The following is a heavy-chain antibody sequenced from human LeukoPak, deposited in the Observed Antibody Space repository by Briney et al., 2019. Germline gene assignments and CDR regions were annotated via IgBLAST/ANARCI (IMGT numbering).Heavy chain of an antibody. J-gene: IGHJ4*02. D-gene: IGHD3-10*01. Sequence: AAVKVSCKASGYTFTGYCIHWVRQAPGQGLEWMGWINPNNGDTNYAQKFQGRVTMTRDTSISTAYLELSSLRSDDTAVYSCARARYYTRWQSDFDYWGQGTLVTVSS. CDR1: GYTFTGYC. CDR3: ARARYYTRWQSDFDY. V-gene: IGHV1-2*02. CDR2: INPNNGDT.